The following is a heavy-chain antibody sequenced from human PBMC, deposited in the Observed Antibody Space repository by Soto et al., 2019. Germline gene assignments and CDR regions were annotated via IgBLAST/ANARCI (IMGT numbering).Heavy chain of an antibody. J-gene: IGHJ4*02. D-gene: IGHD1-1*01. CDR2: TYYRSKWYN. CDR1: GDSVSSNSAA. CDR3: ARDRYANTYFDY. V-gene: IGHV6-1*01. Sequence: SQTLSLTCAISGDSVSSNSAAWNWIRQSPSRGLEWLGRTYYRSKWYNDYAVSVKSRISINPDTSRNQFSLQLNSVTPEETAVYFCARDRYANTYFDYWGQGTLVTVSS.